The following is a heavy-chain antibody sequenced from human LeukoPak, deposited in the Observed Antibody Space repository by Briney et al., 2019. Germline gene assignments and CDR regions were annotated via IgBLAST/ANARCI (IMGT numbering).Heavy chain of an antibody. CDR3: ASPQGGSSAYYFDY. CDR1: GFTFSSYA. D-gene: IGHD6-6*01. Sequence: GSLRLSCAASGFTFSSYAMYWVRRTPGKGLEYVSVISGNGVSTHYATSVKGRFTISRDNSKNTLYLQMNSLRAEDTAVYYCASPQGGSSAYYFDYWGQGTLVTVPS. V-gene: IGHV3-64*01. CDR2: ISGNGVST. J-gene: IGHJ4*02.